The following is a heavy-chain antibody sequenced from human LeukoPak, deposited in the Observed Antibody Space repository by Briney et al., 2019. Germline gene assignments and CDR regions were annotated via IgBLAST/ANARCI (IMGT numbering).Heavy chain of an antibody. CDR3: ARNIVATIVYYYYGMDV. CDR2: ISAYNGNT. Sequence: GASVKVCCKASGYTFTSYDINWVRQATGQGLVWMGWISAYNGNTNYAQKLQGRVTMTADTSTSTAYMELRSLRSDDTAVYYCARNIVATIVYYYYGMDVWGQGTTVTVSS. J-gene: IGHJ6*02. CDR1: GYTFTSYD. V-gene: IGHV1-18*01. D-gene: IGHD5-12*01.